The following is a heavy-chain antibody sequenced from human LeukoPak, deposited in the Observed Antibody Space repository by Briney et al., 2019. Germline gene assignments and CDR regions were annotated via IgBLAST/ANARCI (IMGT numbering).Heavy chain of an antibody. CDR3: ARAPWLPVGLYYYDSSGYYYYFDY. CDR1: GGSISSYY. D-gene: IGHD3-22*01. V-gene: IGHV4-59*01. Sequence: PSETLSLTCTVSGGSISSYYWSWIRQPPGKGLEWIGYIYYSGSTNYNPSLKSRVTISVDTSKNQFSLKLSSVTAADTAVYYCARAPWLPVGLYYYDSSGYYYYFDYGGQGPLVTVSS. CDR2: IYYSGST. J-gene: IGHJ4*02.